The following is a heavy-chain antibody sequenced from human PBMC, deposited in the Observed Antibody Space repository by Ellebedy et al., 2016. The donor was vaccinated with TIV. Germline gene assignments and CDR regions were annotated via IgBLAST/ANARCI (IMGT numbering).Heavy chain of an antibody. Sequence: GESLKISCAGAVFNNYWVHWVRQAPGKGLVWVSRISRDGTSTSYADSVRGRFTASRDNAKDTLYLQLHSLRAEDTAVYYCARGRVGPEDPRYFDFWGQGSLVTVSS. CDR3: ARGRVGPEDPRYFDF. V-gene: IGHV3-74*01. J-gene: IGHJ4*02. CDR2: ISRDGTST. D-gene: IGHD2-15*01. CDR1: VFNNYW.